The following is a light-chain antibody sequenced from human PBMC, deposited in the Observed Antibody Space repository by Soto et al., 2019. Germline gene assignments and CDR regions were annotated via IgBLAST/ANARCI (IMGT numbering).Light chain of an antibody. CDR2: GAF. Sequence: EIVLTQSPATLSVSPGEGATLSCRTSQIIGTNLAWYQQKPGQAPRLLIYGAFIRAPGFPVRFRGTGSGSEFTLTISSLQSEDGALCFCQQYDKWPYTFGQGTNLELK. V-gene: IGKV3-15*01. CDR1: QIIGTN. CDR3: QQYDKWPYT. J-gene: IGKJ2*01.